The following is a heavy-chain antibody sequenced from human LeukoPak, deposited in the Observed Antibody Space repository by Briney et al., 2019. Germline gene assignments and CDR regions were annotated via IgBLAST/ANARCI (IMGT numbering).Heavy chain of an antibody. Sequence: GGSLRLSCAASGFTVSSNYMSWVRQAPGKGLEWVSVIYSGGSTYYADSVKGRFTISRDNSKNTVYLQMNSLRAEDTAVYYCARHGSITMVRGRLRYYYMDVWGKGTTVTISS. D-gene: IGHD3-10*01. CDR2: IYSGGST. CDR3: ARHGSITMVRGRLRYYYMDV. J-gene: IGHJ6*03. V-gene: IGHV3-53*01. CDR1: GFTVSSNY.